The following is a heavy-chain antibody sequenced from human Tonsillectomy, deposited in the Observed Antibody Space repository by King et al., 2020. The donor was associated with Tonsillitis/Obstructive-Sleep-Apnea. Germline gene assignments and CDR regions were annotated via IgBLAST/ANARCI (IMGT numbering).Heavy chain of an antibody. CDR3: ARVWYYDFWGGYPGDYYYMDV. Sequence: DVQLVESGGGLVKPGGSLRLSCAASGFTFSSYSMNWVRQAPGKGLEWVSSISTSSSYIYYADSVKGRFTISRDNAKNSLYLQMYSLRAEDTAVYYCARVWYYDFWGGYPGDYYYMDVWGKGTTVTVSS. D-gene: IGHD3-3*01. J-gene: IGHJ6*03. CDR1: GFTFSSYS. V-gene: IGHV3-21*01. CDR2: ISTSSSYI.